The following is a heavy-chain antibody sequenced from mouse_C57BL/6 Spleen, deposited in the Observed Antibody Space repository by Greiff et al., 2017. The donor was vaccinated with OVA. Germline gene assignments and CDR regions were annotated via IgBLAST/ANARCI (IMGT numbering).Heavy chain of an antibody. D-gene: IGHD1-1*01. J-gene: IGHJ1*03. CDR2: IYPGDGDT. V-gene: IGHV1-82*01. CDR3: EGSSYSYWYFDV. CDR1: GYAFSSSW. Sequence: QVQLQQSGPELVKPGASVKISCKASGYAFSSSWMNWVKQRPGKGLEWIGRIYPGDGDTNYNGKFKGKATLTADKSSSKAYMQLSSLSSEDSAVYFCEGSSYSYWYFDVWGTGTTVTVSS.